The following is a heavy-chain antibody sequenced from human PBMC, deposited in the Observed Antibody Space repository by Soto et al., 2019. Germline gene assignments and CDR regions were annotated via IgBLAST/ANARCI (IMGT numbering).Heavy chain of an antibody. J-gene: IGHJ6*02. V-gene: IGHV1-18*01. CDR1: GYTYSSYG. Sequence: SVKVSCKDSGYTYSSYGSNWVRQAPGQGLEWLGWISPYDGNTKYAQILQGRVSMTTDTSTKTAYMEVRSLRSDDTAVYYCARGGYYDSSGSRNYHYYGMNVWGQGTTVTVSS. CDR3: ARGGYYDSSGSRNYHYYGMNV. D-gene: IGHD3-22*01. CDR2: ISPYDGNT.